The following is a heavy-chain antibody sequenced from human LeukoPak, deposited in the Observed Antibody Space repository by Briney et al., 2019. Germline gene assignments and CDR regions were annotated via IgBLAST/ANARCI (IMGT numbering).Heavy chain of an antibody. CDR3: ATGYGSRTVTNWFDP. J-gene: IGHJ5*02. D-gene: IGHD3-10*01. Sequence: GASVKVSCKASGYTFTSYGLSWLRQAPGQGLEGMGWVSAYNGNTNYAQKLQGRVAMTTDTSTSTAYMTLRSLKSDATAAYYCATGYGSRTVTNWFDPWGHGTLVTVSS. V-gene: IGHV1-18*01. CDR1: GYTFTSYG. CDR2: VSAYNGNT.